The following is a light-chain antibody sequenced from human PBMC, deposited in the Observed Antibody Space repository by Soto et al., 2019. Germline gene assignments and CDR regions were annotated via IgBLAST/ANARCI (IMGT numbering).Light chain of an antibody. CDR3: QQYNDNWPT. V-gene: IGKV3-15*01. J-gene: IGKJ1*01. CDR2: GAS. Sequence: RGMPQSPTTLSLAPGETVTLSCRASQSVRTNLAWYQHKPGQSPRLLIYGASKRATIFPARFSGSGSGTEFTLTINSLQSEDFAVYYCQQYNDNWPTFGQGTKVAI. CDR1: QSVRTN.